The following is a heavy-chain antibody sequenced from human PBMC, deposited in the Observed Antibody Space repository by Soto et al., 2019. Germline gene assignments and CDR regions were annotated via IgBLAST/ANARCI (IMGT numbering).Heavy chain of an antibody. CDR1: VGTFSSYT. CDR2: IIPILGIA. V-gene: IGHV1-69*02. CDR3: ARTRGVRNGMDV. J-gene: IGHJ6*02. D-gene: IGHD3-10*01. Sequence: QVQLVQSGAEVKKPGSSVKVSCKASVGTFSSYTISWVRQAPGQGLEWMGRIIPILGIANYAQKFQGRVTITADKSTSTAYMELSSLRSEDTAVYYCARTRGVRNGMDVWGQGTTVTVSS.